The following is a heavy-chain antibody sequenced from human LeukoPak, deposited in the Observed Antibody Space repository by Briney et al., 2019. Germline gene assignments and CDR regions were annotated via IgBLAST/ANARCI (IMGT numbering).Heavy chain of an antibody. CDR3: ARDSGSYNGMDV. D-gene: IGHD3-10*01. V-gene: IGHV3-48*03. CDR1: GFSFSSYE. CDR2: ISRSSGSST. Sequence: GGSLRLSCAASGFSFSSYEVDWVRQAPGKGLEWVSYISRSSGSSTYYADSVRGRFTISRDNAKDSLFLQMNSLRAEDTAVYYCARDSGSYNGMDVWGQGTTVTVSS. J-gene: IGHJ6*02.